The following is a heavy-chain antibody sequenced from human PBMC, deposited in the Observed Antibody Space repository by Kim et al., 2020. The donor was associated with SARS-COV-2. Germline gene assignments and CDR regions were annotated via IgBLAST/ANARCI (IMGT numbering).Heavy chain of an antibody. V-gene: IGHV3-48*02. J-gene: IGHJ6*02. CDR1: GFTLRSYS. D-gene: IGHD3-10*01. Sequence: GGSLRLSCAASGFTLRSYSMNWVRQAPGKGLEWVSYISSSSSTIYYADSVKGRFTISRDNARNSLYLQMNSLRDEDTAVYYCARDGVTYYGSGTYHYGMDVWGQGTTDTVSS. CDR2: ISSSSSTI. CDR3: ARDGVTYYGSGTYHYGMDV.